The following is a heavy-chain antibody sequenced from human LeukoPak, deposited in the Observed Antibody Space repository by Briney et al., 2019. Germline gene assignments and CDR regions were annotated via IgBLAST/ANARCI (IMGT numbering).Heavy chain of an antibody. V-gene: IGHV3-30*02. CDR1: GFTFNNFG. CDR3: AKDLHGGYSSDY. D-gene: IGHD3-22*01. CDR2: IGYEGVHK. J-gene: IGHJ4*02. Sequence: GGSLRLSCAASGFTFNNFGMHWVRQAPGKGLEWVAFIGYEGVHKYYADSVKGRFTISKDNSKATLYLQMNSLRPEDTAVYYCAKDLHGGYSSDYWGQGTLVTVSS.